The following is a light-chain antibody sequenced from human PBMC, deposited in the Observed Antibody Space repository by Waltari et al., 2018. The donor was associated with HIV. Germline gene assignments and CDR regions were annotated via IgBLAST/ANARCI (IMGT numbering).Light chain of an antibody. J-gene: IGLJ2*01. V-gene: IGLV2-23*02. Sequence: QSALTQPASVSGSPGHSLTIFCTGTSSEVGHYNFVSWSQPHPVKPPKLIIYEVTKRPSRISDRFSASKSGNTASLTISGLQAEDEADYYCCSYAGVGTFVVFGGGTKVTVL. CDR3: CSYAGVGTFVV. CDR1: SSEVGHYNF. CDR2: EVT.